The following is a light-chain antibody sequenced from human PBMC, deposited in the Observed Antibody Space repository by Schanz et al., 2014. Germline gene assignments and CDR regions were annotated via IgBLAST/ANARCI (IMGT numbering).Light chain of an antibody. CDR2: DVD. CDR1: ASDIGSYNY. Sequence: QSALTQPASVSGSPGQSITISCTGTASDIGSYNYVSWYQHHPARAPRLLIYDVDNRPSAVSSRFSGSKSGNTASLTISGLQSEDEADYYCCSYAGKYTWVFGGGTKLTVL. V-gene: IGLV2-14*03. CDR3: CSYAGKYTWV. J-gene: IGLJ3*02.